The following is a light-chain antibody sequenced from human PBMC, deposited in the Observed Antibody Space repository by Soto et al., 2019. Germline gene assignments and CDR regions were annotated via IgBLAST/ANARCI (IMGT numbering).Light chain of an antibody. J-gene: IGKJ1*01. V-gene: IGKV1-5*01. CDR3: QQYNSYSPT. Sequence: IRMTQSPSSLSASTGDRVNITCRASQSFSSWLAWYQPKPGKAPKLLIFDASSLNSGVPSRFSGSGSGTEFTLTISGLQPGDSATYYCQQYNSYSPTCGQGTKGDIK. CDR1: QSFSSW. CDR2: DAS.